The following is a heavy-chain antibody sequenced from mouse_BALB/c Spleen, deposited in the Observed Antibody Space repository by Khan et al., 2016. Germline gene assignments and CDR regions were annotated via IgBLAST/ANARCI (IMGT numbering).Heavy chain of an antibody. V-gene: IGHV6-6*02. D-gene: IGHD1-1*01. Sequence: EVKLEESGGDLVQPGGSMKLSCVASGFTFSNYWMNWVRQSPEKGLEWVAEIRLKSNNYATHYAESVKGRFTISRDDYKSSVYLQMNNLRAEDTGIYYCTRRGYYGSSYYFDYWGQGTTLTVSS. J-gene: IGHJ2*01. CDR2: IRLKSNNYAT. CDR3: TRRGYYGSSYYFDY. CDR1: GFTFSNYW.